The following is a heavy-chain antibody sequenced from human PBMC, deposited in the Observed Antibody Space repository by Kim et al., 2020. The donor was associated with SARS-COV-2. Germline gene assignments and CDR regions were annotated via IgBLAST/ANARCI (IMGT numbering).Heavy chain of an antibody. CDR3: ARGQRITIFGVVREMDV. CDR2: IYYSGST. V-gene: IGHV4-59*13. J-gene: IGHJ6*01. CDR1: GGSISSYY. Sequence: SETLSPTCTVSGGSISSYYWSWIRQPPGKGLEWIGYIYYSGSTNYNPSLKSRVTISVDTSKNQFSLKLSSVTAADTAVYYCARGQRITIFGVVREMDVWG. D-gene: IGHD3-3*01.